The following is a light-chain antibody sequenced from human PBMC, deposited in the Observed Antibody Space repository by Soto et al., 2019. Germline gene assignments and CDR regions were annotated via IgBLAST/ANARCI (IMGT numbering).Light chain of an antibody. J-gene: IGKJ2*01. CDR1: QSVSSSY. CDR3: QQYGSSPRYT. Sequence: EIVLTQSPGTLSLSPGERATLSCRASQSVSSSYVAWYQQKPGQAPRLLIYGASSRATGIPDRFSGSGSGTDFTLIISRLEPEDFAVYYCQQYGSSPRYTFGQGTKLEIK. CDR2: GAS. V-gene: IGKV3-20*01.